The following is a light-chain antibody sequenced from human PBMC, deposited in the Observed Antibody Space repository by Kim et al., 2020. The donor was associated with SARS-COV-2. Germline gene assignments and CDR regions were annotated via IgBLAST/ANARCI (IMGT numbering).Light chain of an antibody. CDR3: QQRSNWWT. Sequence: DIVLTQSPATLSLSPGERATLSCRASQSVSSYLAWYQQKPGQAPRLLIYDASNRATSIPARFSGSGSGTDFTLTISSLEPEDFAVYYCQQRSNWWTFGQGTKVDIK. CDR1: QSVSSY. CDR2: DAS. V-gene: IGKV3-11*01. J-gene: IGKJ1*01.